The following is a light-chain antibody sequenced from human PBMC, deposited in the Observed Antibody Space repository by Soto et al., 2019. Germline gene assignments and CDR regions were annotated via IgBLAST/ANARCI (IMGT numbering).Light chain of an antibody. V-gene: IGLV1-40*01. J-gene: IGLJ2*01. CDR2: GNN. Sequence: QSVLTQPPSVSGAPGQRVTISCNGSSSNIGAGYDVHWYQQLPGTAPKLLISGNNNRPSGVPDRFSGSKSGTSASLAITGLQAEDEADYYCQSYDSSVSKVVFGGGTKVTVL. CDR1: SSNIGAGYD. CDR3: QSYDSSVSKVV.